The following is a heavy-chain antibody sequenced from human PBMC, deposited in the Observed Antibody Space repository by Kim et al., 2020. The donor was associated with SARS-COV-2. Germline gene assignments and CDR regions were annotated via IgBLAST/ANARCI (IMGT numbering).Heavy chain of an antibody. J-gene: IGHJ4*02. CDR2: INSNSGGT. CDR1: GYIFTNYE. Sequence: ASVKVSCTASGYIFTNYEIHWVRQAPGQGLEWMGLINSNSGGTKYAQKFQGRVTMTRDTSISTAYMELSSLISDDTAVYYCGRSRALDHWGQGALVTVCS. CDR3: GRSRALDH. V-gene: IGHV1-2*02.